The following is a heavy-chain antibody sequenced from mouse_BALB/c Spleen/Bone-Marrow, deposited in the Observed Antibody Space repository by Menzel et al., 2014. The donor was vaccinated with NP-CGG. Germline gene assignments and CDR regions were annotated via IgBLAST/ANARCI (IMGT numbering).Heavy chain of an antibody. CDR3: ARQGYYGKGDY. D-gene: IGHD2-1*01. J-gene: IGHJ2*01. Sequence: EVQVVESGGGLVQPGGSLKLSCAASGFDLSRYWMSWVRQAPGKGLEWIGEINPDSSTINYTPSLKDKFIISRDNAKNTLYLQMSKMRSEDTALYYCARQGYYGKGDYWGQGTTLTVSS. V-gene: IGHV4-1*02. CDR1: GFDLSRYW. CDR2: INPDSSTI.